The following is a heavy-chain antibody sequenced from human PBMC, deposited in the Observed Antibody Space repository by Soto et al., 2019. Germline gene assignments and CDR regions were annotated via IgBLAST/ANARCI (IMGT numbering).Heavy chain of an antibody. V-gene: IGHV3-9*01. J-gene: IGHJ4*02. D-gene: IGHD3-3*01. CDR3: AKSAFFGVVSPYYFDY. CDR2: ISWNSGSI. Sequence: EVQLVESGGGLVQPGRSLRLSCAASGFTFDDYAMHWVRQAPGKGLEWVSGISWNSGSIGYADSVKGRFTISRDNAKNSLYLQMNSLRAEDTALYYCAKSAFFGVVSPYYFDYWGQGTLVTVSS. CDR1: GFTFDDYA.